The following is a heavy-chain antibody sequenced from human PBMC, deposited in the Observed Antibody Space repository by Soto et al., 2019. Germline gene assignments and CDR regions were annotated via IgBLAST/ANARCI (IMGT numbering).Heavy chain of an antibody. CDR1: GFTFSSYG. CDR2: ISYDGSNK. V-gene: IGHV3-30*18. J-gene: IGHJ3*02. CDR3: ANIPYYYDSSGPSANDAFDI. D-gene: IGHD3-22*01. Sequence: PGGSLRLSCAASGFTFSSYGMHWVRQAPGKGLEWVAVISYDGSNKYYADSVKGRFTISRDNSKNTLYLQMNSLRAEDTAVYYCANIPYYYDSSGPSANDAFDIWGQGTMVNDS.